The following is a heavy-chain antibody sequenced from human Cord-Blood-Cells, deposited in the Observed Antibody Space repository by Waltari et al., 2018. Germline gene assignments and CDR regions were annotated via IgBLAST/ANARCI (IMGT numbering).Heavy chain of an antibody. D-gene: IGHD7-27*01. Sequence: QVQLVQSVAELKTPGSSVKVSCQASGGTFCIYTISWLRQAPGQGLEWLGRIIPIIGRANYAQKFQGRVRITADKTTSTAYMELSSLRFEDKAVYYCARSGPTGDTTGDFDYWGQGTLVTVSS. CDR2: IIPIIGRA. CDR3: ARSGPTGDTTGDFDY. CDR1: GGTFCIYT. V-gene: IGHV1-69*02. J-gene: IGHJ4*02.